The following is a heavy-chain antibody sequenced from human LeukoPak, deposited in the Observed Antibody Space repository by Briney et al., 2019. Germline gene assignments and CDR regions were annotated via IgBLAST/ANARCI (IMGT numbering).Heavy chain of an antibody. J-gene: IGHJ6*03. D-gene: IGHD5-12*01. Sequence: GGSLRLSCAASGFTFKSYAFHWVRQAPDKGLQWVTSISNDGSKKYYADSVTGRFTISRDNSKNTLYLQMSSLRVEDTAVYYCARDPVATIFSSYYYYYMDVWGKGTTVTVSS. CDR2: ISNDGSKK. CDR3: ARDPVATIFSSYYYYYMDV. CDR1: GFTFKSYA. V-gene: IGHV3-30*04.